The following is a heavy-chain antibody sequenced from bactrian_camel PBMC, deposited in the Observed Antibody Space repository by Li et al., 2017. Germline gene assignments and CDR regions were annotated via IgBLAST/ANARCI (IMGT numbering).Heavy chain of an antibody. D-gene: IGHD3*01. CDR2: IYTRGGIT. V-gene: IGHV3S53*01. CDR1: GYSDGC. J-gene: IGHJ4*01. CDR3: ATWVYGPPTY. Sequence: HVQLVESGGGSMQAGGSLRLSCVASGYSDGCMGWFRQAPGKEREGIANIYTRGGITGITGYADSVKVRFTISLDNAKKTLFLQMNSLKTEDTAVYYCATWVYGPPTYWGQGTQVTVS.